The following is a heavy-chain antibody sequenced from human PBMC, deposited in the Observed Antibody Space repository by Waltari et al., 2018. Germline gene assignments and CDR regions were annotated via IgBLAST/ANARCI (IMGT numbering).Heavy chain of an antibody. J-gene: IGHJ4*02. CDR3: ARDSIAAATSFDY. CDR2: INHSGST. V-gene: IGHV4-34*01. D-gene: IGHD6-13*01. CDR1: GGSFSGYY. Sequence: QVQLQQWGAGLLKPSETLSLTCAVYGGSFSGYYWSWIRQPPGKGLEWIGEINHSGSTNYNPSLKSRVTISVDTSKNQFSLKLSSVTAADTAVYYCARDSIAAATSFDYWGQGTLVTVSS.